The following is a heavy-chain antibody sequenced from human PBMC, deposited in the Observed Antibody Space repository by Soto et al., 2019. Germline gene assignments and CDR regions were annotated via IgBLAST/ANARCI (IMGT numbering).Heavy chain of an antibody. D-gene: IGHD3-22*01. J-gene: IGHJ4*02. Sequence: QVVLQESGPGLVKPSETLSLTCSVSGRSITSYYWSWVRQPPGKGLEWIGYIYDNGITSQNPSLKSRVTMSADTSQKQSALKLTSVTGADTAVYYCARTYDSNGYANEFDSWGQGILVTVTS. CDR3: ARTYDSNGYANEFDS. V-gene: IGHV4-59*12. CDR1: GRSITSYY. CDR2: IYDNGIT.